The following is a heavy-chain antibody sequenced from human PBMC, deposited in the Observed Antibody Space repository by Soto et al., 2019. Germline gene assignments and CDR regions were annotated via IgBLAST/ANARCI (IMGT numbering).Heavy chain of an antibody. D-gene: IGHD1-1*01. CDR1: GFSFSSYG. V-gene: IGHV3-30*18. CDR3: AKQKSDWNDHFDS. CDR2: ISYDGTDE. Sequence: QVQLVESGGGVVQPGRSLRLSCAASGFSFSSYGMHWVRQAPGKGLEWVAMISYDGTDEYYADSVKGRFTISRDNSKNAVYLQMNSMRDEDTAVYYCAKQKSDWNDHFDSWGQGTLVTVSS. J-gene: IGHJ4*02.